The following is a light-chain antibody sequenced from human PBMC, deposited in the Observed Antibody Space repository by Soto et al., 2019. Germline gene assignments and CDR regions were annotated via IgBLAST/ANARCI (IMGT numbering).Light chain of an antibody. J-gene: IGKJ1*01. CDR1: QSISSW. CDR2: DVS. Sequence: DIQMTQSPSTLSSSFVDRVAIACRASQSISSWLAWYQQKPGKAPKLLIYDVSSLESGVPSRFSGSGSGTEFTLTISSLQPDDFATYYCQQYNTFWTFGQGTKVDIK. CDR3: QQYNTFWT. V-gene: IGKV1-5*01.